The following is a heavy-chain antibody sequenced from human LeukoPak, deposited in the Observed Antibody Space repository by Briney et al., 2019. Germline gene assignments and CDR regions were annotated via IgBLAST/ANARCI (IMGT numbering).Heavy chain of an antibody. D-gene: IGHD4-17*01. CDR1: GFTFSTFA. J-gene: IGHJ4*02. V-gene: IGHV3-23*01. Sequence: GGSLRLSCAASGFTFSTFAMIWVRQPPGKGLEWVSSIFPSGGEIHYADSVRGRFTISRDNSKSTLSLQMNSLRAEDTAVYYCAKDLVWVTTSEGGYWGQGTLVTVSS. CDR3: AKDLVWVTTSEGGY. CDR2: IFPSGGEI.